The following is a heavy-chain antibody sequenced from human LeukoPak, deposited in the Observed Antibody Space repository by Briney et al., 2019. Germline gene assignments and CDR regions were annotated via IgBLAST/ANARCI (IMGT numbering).Heavy chain of an antibody. CDR3: ARPQQQLVLGGAFDI. CDR1: GYSFTSYW. J-gene: IGHJ3*02. CDR2: IYPGDSDT. V-gene: IGHV5-51*01. Sequence: GESLKISCKGSGYSFTSYWIGWVRQMPGKGLEWMGIIYPGDSDTRYSPSFQGQVTISADKSISTAYLQWSSLKASDTAMYYCARPQQQLVLGGAFDIWGQGTMVTVSS. D-gene: IGHD6-13*01.